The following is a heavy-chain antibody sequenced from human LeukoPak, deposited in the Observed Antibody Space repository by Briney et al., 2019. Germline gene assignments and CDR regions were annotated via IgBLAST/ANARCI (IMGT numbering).Heavy chain of an antibody. Sequence: ASVKVSCKASGYTFTSYGISWVRQAPGQGLEWMGWISAYNGNTNYAQKLQGRVTMTTDTSTSTAYMELRSLRSDDTAVYYCARARYCSSTSCIYYYYMDVWGKGTTVTVSS. CDR2: ISAYNGNT. V-gene: IGHV1-18*01. CDR3: ARARYCSSTSCIYYYYMDV. CDR1: GYTFTSYG. J-gene: IGHJ6*03. D-gene: IGHD2-2*01.